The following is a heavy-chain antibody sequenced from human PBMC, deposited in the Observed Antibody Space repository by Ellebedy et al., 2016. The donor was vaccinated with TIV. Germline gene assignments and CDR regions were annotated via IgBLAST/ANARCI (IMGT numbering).Heavy chain of an antibody. CDR1: GGSISSYY. CDR2: IYYSGRT. D-gene: IGHD6-19*01. J-gene: IGHJ6*02. Sequence: MPSETLSLTCTVSGGSISSYYWSWIRQPPGKGLEWIGYIYYSGRTNYNPSLKSRVTISVETSKNQFSLKLSSVTAADTAVYYCARDGLMAGTYYGMDVWGQGTTVTVSS. CDR3: ARDGLMAGTYYGMDV. V-gene: IGHV4-59*01.